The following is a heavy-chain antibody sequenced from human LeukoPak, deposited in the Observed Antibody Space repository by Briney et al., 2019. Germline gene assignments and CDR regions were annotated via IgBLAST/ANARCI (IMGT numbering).Heavy chain of an antibody. D-gene: IGHD2-15*01. V-gene: IGHV5-51*01. CDR1: GYSFTSYW. J-gene: IGHJ3*02. CDR3: ARTIGSSPDSFDI. Sequence: GESLKISCKGSGYSFTSYWIGWVRQMPGKGLEWMGIIYPGDSDTRYNPSFQGQVTISADNSISTAYLQWSSLKAAATAMYCCARTIGSSPDSFDIWGQGTMVTVSS. CDR2: IYPGDSDT.